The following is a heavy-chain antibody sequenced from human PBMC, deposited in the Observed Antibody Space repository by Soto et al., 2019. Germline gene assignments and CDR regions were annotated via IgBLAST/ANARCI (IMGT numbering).Heavy chain of an antibody. D-gene: IGHD2-15*01. Sequence: QVQLVQSGAEVKKPGASVKVSCKASGYTFTTYDMHWVRQAPEQRLEWRGWINAGNGNTKYSQNSQGRVTITRDTSASTAYMELSSLRSEDTAVFYCARTYCSGGSCYPDVWGQGTTVTVSS. CDR3: ARTYCSGGSCYPDV. CDR1: GYTFTTYD. CDR2: INAGNGNT. J-gene: IGHJ6*02. V-gene: IGHV1-3*01.